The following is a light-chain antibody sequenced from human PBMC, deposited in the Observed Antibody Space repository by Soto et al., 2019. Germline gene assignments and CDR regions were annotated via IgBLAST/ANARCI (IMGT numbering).Light chain of an antibody. J-gene: IGKJ3*01. CDR3: QYYLVLSS. Sequence: DIQMTQSHSTVSASLGDRFTITCLASQRISRYLAWYQQKPGEAPKLLIYDASSLQSGVPSRFSGSGSGTEFSLSITGLQPDDFATYYCQYYLVLSSFGPVT. CDR2: DAS. V-gene: IGKV1-5*01. CDR1: QRISRY.